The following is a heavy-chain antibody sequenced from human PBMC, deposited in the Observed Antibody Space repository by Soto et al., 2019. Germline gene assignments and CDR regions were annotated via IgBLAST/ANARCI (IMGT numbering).Heavy chain of an antibody. CDR3: AKDLDTAIVGPVDY. Sequence: GSLLLSGSASGFTFSSYGMHWVRQAPGKGLEWVAVISYYGSNKYYADSVKGRFTISRDNSKNTLNLQMNSLRAEDTAVYYCAKDLDTAIVGPVDYWGQGTLVTVSS. V-gene: IGHV3-30*18. J-gene: IGHJ4*02. D-gene: IGHD5-18*01. CDR2: ISYYGSNK. CDR1: GFTFSSYG.